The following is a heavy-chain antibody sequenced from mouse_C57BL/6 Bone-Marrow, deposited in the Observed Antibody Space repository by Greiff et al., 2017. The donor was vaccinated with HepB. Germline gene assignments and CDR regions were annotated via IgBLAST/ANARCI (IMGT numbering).Heavy chain of an antibody. Sequence: DVMLVESGGGLVKPGGSLKLSCAASGFTFSSYTMSWVRQTPEKRLEWVATISGGGGNTYYPDSVKGRFTISRDNAKNTLYLQMSSLRSEDTALYYCARPDYYGSMDYWGQGTSVTVSS. CDR3: ARPDYYGSMDY. CDR2: ISGGGGNT. D-gene: IGHD1-1*01. J-gene: IGHJ4*01. CDR1: GFTFSSYT. V-gene: IGHV5-9*01.